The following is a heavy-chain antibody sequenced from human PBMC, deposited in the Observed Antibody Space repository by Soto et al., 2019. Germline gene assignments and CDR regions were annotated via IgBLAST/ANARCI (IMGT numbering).Heavy chain of an antibody. D-gene: IGHD2-15*01. CDR1: GGSISSYY. CDR2: IYYSRST. CDR3: ARRSCSGGSCYWYFDY. Sequence: SETLSLTCTVSGGSISSYYWSWIRQPPGKGLEWIGYIYYSRSTNYNPSLKSRVTISVDTSKNQFSLKLSSVTAADTAVYYCARRSCSGGSCYWYFDYWGQGTLVTVSS. J-gene: IGHJ4*02. V-gene: IGHV4-59*08.